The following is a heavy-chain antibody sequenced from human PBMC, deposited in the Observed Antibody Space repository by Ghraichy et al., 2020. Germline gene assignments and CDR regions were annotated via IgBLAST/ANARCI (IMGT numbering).Heavy chain of an antibody. D-gene: IGHD5-24*01. Sequence: GGSLRLSCAASGFTFSSYSMNWVRQAPGKGLEWVSFISSSSSYIYYADSVKGRFTISRYNAKNSLYLQMNSLRAEDTAVYYCARGGDGYNYYFDYWGQGTLVTVSS. V-gene: IGHV3-21*01. CDR2: ISSSSSYI. CDR1: GFTFSSYS. J-gene: IGHJ4*02. CDR3: ARGGDGYNYYFDY.